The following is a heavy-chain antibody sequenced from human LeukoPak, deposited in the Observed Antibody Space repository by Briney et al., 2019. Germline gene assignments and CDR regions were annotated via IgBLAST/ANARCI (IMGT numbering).Heavy chain of an antibody. CDR3: ARDSSSFFSRHFDY. D-gene: IGHD6-13*01. Sequence: GASVKVSCKASGYTFTGYYMHWVRQAPGQGLEWMGWINPNSGGTNYAQKFQGRVTMTRDTSISTAYMELRSLRSDDTAVYYCARDSSSFFSRHFDYWGQGTLVTVSS. J-gene: IGHJ4*02. CDR1: GYTFTGYY. CDR2: INPNSGGT. V-gene: IGHV1-2*02.